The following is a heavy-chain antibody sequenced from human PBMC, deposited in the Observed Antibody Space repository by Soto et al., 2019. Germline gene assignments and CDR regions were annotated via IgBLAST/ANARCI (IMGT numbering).Heavy chain of an antibody. CDR3: AHRRGGYNYDDGYFDY. V-gene: IGHV2-5*02. Sequence: QITLKESGPTLVKPTETLTLTCTFSGFSISTSGVGVAWIRQPPGKALESLAFTYWDNDNRYNPSLTSRVTVAKDTSKNLVVLLMTNMDPVDTATYFCAHRRGGYNYDDGYFDYWGQGTLVTVAS. CDR2: TYWDNDN. CDR1: GFSISTSGVG. D-gene: IGHD3-22*01. J-gene: IGHJ4*02.